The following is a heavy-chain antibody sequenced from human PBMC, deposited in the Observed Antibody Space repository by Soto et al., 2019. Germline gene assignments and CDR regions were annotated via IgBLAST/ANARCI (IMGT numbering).Heavy chain of an antibody. CDR2: IKQDGSEE. CDR3: ARIAASGRGWDV. V-gene: IGHV3-7*01. D-gene: IGHD6-13*01. J-gene: IGHJ6*02. CDR1: GFTFSSYW. Sequence: EVQLVESGGGLVQPGGSLRLSCVDSGFTFSSYWMSWVCQAPVKGLEWVGNIKQDGSEENYVDSVKGRFTISRDNAKNSMYLQMTSLRAEDTAVYYCARIAASGRGWDVWGQGTTVVVSS.